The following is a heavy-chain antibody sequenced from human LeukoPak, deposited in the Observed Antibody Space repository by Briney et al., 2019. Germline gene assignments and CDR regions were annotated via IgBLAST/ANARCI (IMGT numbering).Heavy chain of an antibody. Sequence: ASVKVSCKASGGTFSSYAISWVRQAPGQGLEWMGWISGNNGNTNYAQKFQGRVTMTTDTSTSTAYMELRSLRSDDTAVYYCATDRGYCSGGRCYYWFDPWGQGTLVTVSS. J-gene: IGHJ5*02. D-gene: IGHD2-15*01. CDR1: GGTFSSYA. CDR3: ATDRGYCSGGRCYYWFDP. V-gene: IGHV1-18*01. CDR2: ISGNNGNT.